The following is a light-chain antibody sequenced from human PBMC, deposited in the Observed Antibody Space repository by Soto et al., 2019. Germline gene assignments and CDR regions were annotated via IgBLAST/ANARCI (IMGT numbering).Light chain of an antibody. J-gene: IGKJ1*01. CDR2: GAS. CDR3: QQYNNWPPWT. CDR1: QSVSSN. Sequence: EIVMTHSPATLSVSPRERDTLSCRASQSVSSNLAWYQQKPGQAPRLLIYGASTRATGIPARFSGSGSGTEFTLTISSLQSEDFAVYYCQQYNNWPPWTFGQGTKVDIK. V-gene: IGKV3-15*01.